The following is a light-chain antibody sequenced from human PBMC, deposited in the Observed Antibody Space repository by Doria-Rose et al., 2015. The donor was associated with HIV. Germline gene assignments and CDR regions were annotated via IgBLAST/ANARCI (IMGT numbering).Light chain of an antibody. V-gene: IGLV3-19*01. CDR2: GKN. Sequence: VSVALGQTVRITCQGDSLRSYYAGWYQQKPGQAPILVIYGKNNRPSGIPDRFSGSSSGNTASLTITGAQAEDEADYYCNSRDSSGNHWLFGGGTELTVL. CDR1: SLRSYY. J-gene: IGLJ3*02. CDR3: NSRDSSGNHWL.